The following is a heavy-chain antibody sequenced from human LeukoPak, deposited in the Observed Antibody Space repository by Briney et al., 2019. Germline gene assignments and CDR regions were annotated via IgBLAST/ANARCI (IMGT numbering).Heavy chain of an antibody. CDR2: ISASGGLT. CDR3: AKEDYYGSGSTNFDY. D-gene: IGHD3-10*01. J-gene: IGHJ4*02. V-gene: IGHV3-23*01. Sequence: GGSLRLSCAASGFTFNSYAMSWVRQAPGKGLXXXXXISASGGLTYYADSVKGRFTISRDNSKNTLYLQMSSLRAEDTAIYYCAKEDYYGSGSTNFDYWGQGTLVTVSS. CDR1: GFTFNSYA.